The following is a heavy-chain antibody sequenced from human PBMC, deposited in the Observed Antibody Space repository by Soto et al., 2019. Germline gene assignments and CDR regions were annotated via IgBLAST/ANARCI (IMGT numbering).Heavy chain of an antibody. CDR1: GLSLSDARMA. J-gene: IGHJ6*03. D-gene: IGHD2-15*01. V-gene: IGHV2-26*01. CDR3: ARTTYTDCYGGRCLFYMDV. Sequence: QVTLKETGTVLVKPTDTLTFTCTVSGLSLSDARMAVSWIRLAPGKALAWLAHISPKDEKSYSTSLKSSLTISKHSAKSQVVLSLTSGDPVDTATYFCARTTYTDCYGGRCLFYMDVWGKGTTVTVSS. CDR2: ISPKDEK.